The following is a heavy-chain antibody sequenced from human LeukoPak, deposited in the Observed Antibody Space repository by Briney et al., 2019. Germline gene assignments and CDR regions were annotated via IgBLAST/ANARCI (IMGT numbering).Heavy chain of an antibody. Sequence: GASVKVSCKASGGTFSSYAISWERQAPGQGLEWMGGFDPEDGETIYAQKFQGRVTMTEDTSTDTAYMELSSLRSEDTAVYYCATSRITIFGVVPLRPRENGHFDYWGQGTLVTVSS. CDR2: FDPEDGET. CDR3: ATSRITIFGVVPLRPRENGHFDY. J-gene: IGHJ4*02. CDR1: GGTFSSYA. D-gene: IGHD3-3*01. V-gene: IGHV1-24*01.